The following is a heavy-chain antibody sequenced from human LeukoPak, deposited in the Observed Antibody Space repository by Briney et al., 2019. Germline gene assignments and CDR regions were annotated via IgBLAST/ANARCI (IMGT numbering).Heavy chain of an antibody. CDR1: GFTFSSYS. V-gene: IGHV3-21*01. J-gene: IGHJ2*01. Sequence: GGSLRLSCAASGFTFSSYSMNWVRQAPGKGLEWVSSISSSSSYIYYADSVKGRFTISRDNAKNSLYLQMNSLRAEDTAVYYCARGGNHGDYWYFDLWGRGTLVTVSS. D-gene: IGHD4-17*01. CDR2: ISSSSSYI. CDR3: ARGGNHGDYWYFDL.